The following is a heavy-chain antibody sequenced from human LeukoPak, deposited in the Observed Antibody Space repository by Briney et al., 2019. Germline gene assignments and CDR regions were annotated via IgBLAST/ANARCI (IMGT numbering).Heavy chain of an antibody. Sequence: TGGSLRLSCAASGFTFSSYAMSWVRQAPGKGLEWVSAISGSGGSTYYADSVKGRFTISRDNSKNTLYLQMNSLRAEDTAVYYSAKMYGYSSGWYYFDYWGQGTLVTVSS. CDR1: GFTFSSYA. D-gene: IGHD6-19*01. J-gene: IGHJ4*02. CDR3: AKMYGYSSGWYYFDY. CDR2: ISGSGGST. V-gene: IGHV3-23*01.